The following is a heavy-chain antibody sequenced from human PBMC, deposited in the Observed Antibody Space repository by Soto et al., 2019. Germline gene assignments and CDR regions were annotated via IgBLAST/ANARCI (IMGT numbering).Heavy chain of an antibody. J-gene: IGHJ6*02. CDR3: AKGITIFGVVIPMDV. V-gene: IGHV3-23*01. CDR2: ISGSGGST. CDR1: GVTFSSYP. D-gene: IGHD3-3*01. Sequence: GVLRLSCAAPGVTFSSYPMSWVRQAPGKGLEWVSAISGSGGSTYYADSVKGRFTISRDNSKNTLYLQMNSLRAEDTAVYYCAKGITIFGVVIPMDVWGQGTTVTVSS.